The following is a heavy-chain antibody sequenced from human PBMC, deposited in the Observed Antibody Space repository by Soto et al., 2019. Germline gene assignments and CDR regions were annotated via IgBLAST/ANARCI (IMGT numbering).Heavy chain of an antibody. V-gene: IGHV1-8*01. D-gene: IGHD3-10*01. Sequence: QVQLVQSGAEVKKPGASVKVSCKASGYTFTSYDINWVRQATGQGLEWMGWMNPNSGNTGYAQKLQGRVTMTRNTSISPAYMELSSLRSEDTAVYYCACFYYVSGMDYYYYYGMDVWGQGTTVTVSS. CDR3: ACFYYVSGMDYYYYYGMDV. CDR2: MNPNSGNT. CDR1: GYTFTSYD. J-gene: IGHJ6*02.